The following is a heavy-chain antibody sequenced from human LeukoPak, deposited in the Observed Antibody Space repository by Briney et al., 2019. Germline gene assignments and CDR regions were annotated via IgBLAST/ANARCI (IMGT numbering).Heavy chain of an antibody. J-gene: IGHJ4*02. V-gene: IGHV1-3*01. CDR1: GYSFTDYA. CDR2: INAANGST. D-gene: IGHD3-22*01. CDR3: AGTYCYDSSGYYPAFDY. Sequence: ASVKVSCKASGYSFTDYAMHWVRQAPGQRLEWMGWINAANGSTKYSQKFQGRVTITRDTSASRAYMELSSLRSEDTAVYYCAGTYCYDSSGYYPAFDYWGQGTLVTVSS.